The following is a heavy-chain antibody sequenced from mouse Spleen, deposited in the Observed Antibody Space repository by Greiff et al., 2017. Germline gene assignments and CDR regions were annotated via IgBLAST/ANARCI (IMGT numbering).Heavy chain of an antibody. V-gene: IGHV5-9*01. CDR3: ASVWLRRSWYFDV. Sequence: EVMLVESGGGLVKLGGSLKLSCAASGFTFSSYAMSWVRQTPEKRLEWVATISSGGGNTYYPDSVKGRFTISRDNAKNTLYLQMSSLKSEDTAMYYCASVWLRRSWYFDVWGAGTTVTVSS. D-gene: IGHD2-2*01. J-gene: IGHJ1*01. CDR1: GFTFSSYA. CDR2: ISSGGGNT.